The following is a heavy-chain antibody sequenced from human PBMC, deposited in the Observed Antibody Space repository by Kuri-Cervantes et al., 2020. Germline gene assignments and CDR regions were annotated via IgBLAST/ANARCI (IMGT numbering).Heavy chain of an antibody. V-gene: IGHV3-9*01. D-gene: IGHD1-26*01. J-gene: IGHJ3*02. Sequence: GGSLRLSCAASGFTFDDYAMHWVRQAPGKGLEWVSGISWNSGSIGYADSVKGRFIISRDNAKNSLYLQMNSLRAEDTALYYCARDGLYSGTYLEYDAFDIWGQGTMVTVSS. CDR1: GFTFDDYA. CDR3: ARDGLYSGTYLEYDAFDI. CDR2: ISWNSGSI.